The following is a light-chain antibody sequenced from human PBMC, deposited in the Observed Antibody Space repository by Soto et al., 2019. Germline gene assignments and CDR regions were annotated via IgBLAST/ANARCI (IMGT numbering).Light chain of an antibody. V-gene: IGLV1-44*01. Sequence: VLTQPPSASGTPGQRVTISCSGSRSNIGSNTVNWFQQLPGTAPKLLIYSDNQRPSGVPGRFSGSKSGTSASLAISGLQSEDEADYYCAAWDDSLNGRHVFGTGTKVTVL. CDR1: RSNIGSNT. CDR3: AAWDDSLNGRHV. CDR2: SDN. J-gene: IGLJ1*01.